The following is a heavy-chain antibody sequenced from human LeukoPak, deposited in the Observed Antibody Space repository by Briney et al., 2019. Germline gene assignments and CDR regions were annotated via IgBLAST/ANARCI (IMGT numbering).Heavy chain of an antibody. Sequence: SETLSLTCTVSGGSISSSSYYWGWIRQPPGKGLEWIGYIYYSGSTYYNPSLKSRVTISVDTSKNHFSLKLSSVTAADTALYYCARHYDGGSDYWGQGTLVTVSS. CDR2: IYYSGST. V-gene: IGHV4-39*01. CDR1: GGSISSSSYY. J-gene: IGHJ4*02. CDR3: ARHYDGGSDY. D-gene: IGHD4-23*01.